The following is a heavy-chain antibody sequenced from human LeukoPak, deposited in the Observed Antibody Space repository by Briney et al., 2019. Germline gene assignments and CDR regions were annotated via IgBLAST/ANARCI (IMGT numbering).Heavy chain of an antibody. CDR2: IYYSGST. CDR1: GGSISSYY. V-gene: IGHV4-59*08. J-gene: IGHJ4*02. Sequence: SETLSLTCTVSGGSISSYYWSWIRQPPGKGLEWIGYIYYSGSTNYNPSLKSRVTISVDTSKNQFSLKLSSVTAADTAVYYCARSNYYDSSGYLIGVGRFDYWGQGTLVTVSS. CDR3: ARSNYYDSSGYLIGVGRFDY. D-gene: IGHD3-22*01.